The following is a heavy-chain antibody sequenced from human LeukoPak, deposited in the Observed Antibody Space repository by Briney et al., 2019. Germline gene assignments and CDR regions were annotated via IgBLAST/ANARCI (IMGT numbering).Heavy chain of an antibody. Sequence: GGSLRLSCASSGFTFDDYGMSWVRQAPGKGLEWVSGINWNGGSTGYADSVKGRFTISRDNAKNSLYLQMNSLRDEDTALYYCARSRPEYCSSEAYWGQGTLVTVSS. V-gene: IGHV3-20*04. D-gene: IGHD2-2*01. CDR2: INWNGGST. J-gene: IGHJ4*02. CDR1: GFTFDDYG. CDR3: ARSRPEYCSSEAY.